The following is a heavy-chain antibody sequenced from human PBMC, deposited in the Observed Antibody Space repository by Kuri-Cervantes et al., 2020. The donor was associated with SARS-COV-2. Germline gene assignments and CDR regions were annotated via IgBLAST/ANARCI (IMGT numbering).Heavy chain of an antibody. CDR1: GFTLSKYT. D-gene: IGHD2-21*01. V-gene: IGHV3-21*01. CDR2: ISGSGSYI. Sequence: GESLRLSCAASGFTLSKYTMNWVRQPPGKALEWVASISGSGSYIYYADSVKGRFTISRESGENSLYLHMNSVRGDDTAVYYCARVAGEGPIYYYYMDVWGKGTAVTVSS. CDR3: ARVAGEGPIYYYYMDV. J-gene: IGHJ6*03.